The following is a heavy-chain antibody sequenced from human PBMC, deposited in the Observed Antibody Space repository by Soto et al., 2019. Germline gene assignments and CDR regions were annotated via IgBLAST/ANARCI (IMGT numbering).Heavy chain of an antibody. CDR1: GYTFTGYY. D-gene: IGHD3-16*01. CDR2: INTNTGNP. CDR3: AREGLWGSGWLPGGAWDYYGMDV. J-gene: IGHJ6*02. V-gene: IGHV7-4-1*01. Sequence: ASVKVSCKASGYTFTGYYMHWVRQAPGQGLEWMGWINTNTGNPTYAQGFTGRFVFSLDTSVSTAYLQICSLKAEDTAVYYCAREGLWGSGWLPGGAWDYYGMDVWGQGTTVTVSS.